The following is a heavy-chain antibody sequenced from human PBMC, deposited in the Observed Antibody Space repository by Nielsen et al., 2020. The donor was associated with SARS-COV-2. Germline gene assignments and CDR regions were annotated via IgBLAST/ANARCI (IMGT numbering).Heavy chain of an antibody. D-gene: IGHD3-22*01. CDR2: ISSSGSTI. V-gene: IGHV3-48*03. Sequence: GESLKISCAASGFTFSTYEINWVRQAPGKGLEWLSYISSSGSTIYYADSVKGRFTISRDNAENSLYLQMNSLRAEDTAVYYCAREGYYDRGFDYWGQGTLVTVSS. J-gene: IGHJ4*02. CDR1: GFTFSTYE. CDR3: AREGYYDRGFDY.